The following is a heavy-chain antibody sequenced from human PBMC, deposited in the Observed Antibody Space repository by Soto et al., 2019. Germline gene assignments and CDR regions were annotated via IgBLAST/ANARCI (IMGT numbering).Heavy chain of an antibody. V-gene: IGHV4-34*01. J-gene: IGHJ6*02. Sequence: SETLSLTCAVYGGSFSGYYWSCIRQPPGKGLEWIGEINFSRSTNYNPSLKSRVTISVDTSKSQFSLKLNSVTAADTAVYYCARVDILTVYGCMDVWGQGTTVTVSS. CDR3: ARVDILTVYGCMDV. D-gene: IGHD3-9*01. CDR2: INFSRST. CDR1: GGSFSGYY.